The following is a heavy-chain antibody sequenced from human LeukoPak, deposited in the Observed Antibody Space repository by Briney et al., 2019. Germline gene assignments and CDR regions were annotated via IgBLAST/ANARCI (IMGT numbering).Heavy chain of an antibody. D-gene: IGHD6-13*01. CDR3: ATLIAAAGTPRYYYYGMDV. J-gene: IGHJ6*02. CDR1: GGTFSSYA. Sequence: SVKVSCKASGGTFSSYAISWVRQAPGQGLEWMGGIIPTFGTANYAQKFQGRVTITADESTSTAYMELSSLRSEDTAVYYCATLIAAAGTPRYYYYGMDVWGQGTTVTVSS. V-gene: IGHV1-69*13. CDR2: IIPTFGTA.